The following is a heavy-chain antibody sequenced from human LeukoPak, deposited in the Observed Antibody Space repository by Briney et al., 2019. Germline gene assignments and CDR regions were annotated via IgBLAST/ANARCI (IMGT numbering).Heavy chain of an antibody. CDR3: ARQGERAIYY. CDR2: IYNTGRT. Sequence: SETLSLSSGVSGGSTTISKLSCGRQSPGKGLEWIGFIYNTGRTNYNPSLQSRVTMSIDTSKNQFSLKLSSVTAADTAVYYCARQGERAIYYWGQGTLVTVSS. V-gene: IGHV4-59*08. J-gene: IGHJ4*02. CDR1: GGSTTISK. D-gene: IGHD2-21*01.